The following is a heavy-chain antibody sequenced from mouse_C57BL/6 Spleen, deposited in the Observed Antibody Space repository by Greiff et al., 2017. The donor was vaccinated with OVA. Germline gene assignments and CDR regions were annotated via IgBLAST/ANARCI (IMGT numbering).Heavy chain of an antibody. J-gene: IGHJ1*03. CDR2: IYPSDSET. D-gene: IGHD1-1*01. V-gene: IGHV1-61*01. Sequence: VQLQQPGAELVRPGSSVKLSCKASGYTFTSYWMDWVKQRPGQGLEWIGNIYPSDSETHYNQKFKDKATLTVDKSSSTAYMQLSSLTSEDSAVYYCARRILYYYGSSSYWYFDVWGTGTTVTVSS. CDR3: ARRILYYYGSSSYWYFDV. CDR1: GYTFTSYW.